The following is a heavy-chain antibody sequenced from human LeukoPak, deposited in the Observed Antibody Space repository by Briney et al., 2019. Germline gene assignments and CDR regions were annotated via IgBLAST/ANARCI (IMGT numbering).Heavy chain of an antibody. V-gene: IGHV3-53*01. Sequence: PGGSLRLSCAASGFTVSGSYMSWVRQAPGKGLEWVSVIYSGGSTYYADSVKGRFTISRDNSKDTLYLQMNSLRAEDTAVYYCARLLPPRGDFDYWGQGTLVTVSP. CDR2: IYSGGST. J-gene: IGHJ4*02. CDR1: GFTVSGSY. D-gene: IGHD3-16*01. CDR3: ARLLPPRGDFDY.